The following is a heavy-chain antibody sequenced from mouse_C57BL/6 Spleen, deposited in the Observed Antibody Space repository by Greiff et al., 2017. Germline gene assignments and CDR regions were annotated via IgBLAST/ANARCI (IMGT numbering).Heavy chain of an antibody. V-gene: IGHV5-17*01. D-gene: IGHD1-1*01. Sequence: EVKLVESGGGLVKPGGSLKLSCAASGFTFSDYGMHWVRQAPEKGLEWVAYISSGSSTIYYADTVKGRFTISRDNAKNTLFLQMTSLRSEDTAMYYCAREDYYGSRGGDYWGQGTSVTVSS. J-gene: IGHJ4*01. CDR3: AREDYYGSRGGDY. CDR1: GFTFSDYG. CDR2: ISSGSSTI.